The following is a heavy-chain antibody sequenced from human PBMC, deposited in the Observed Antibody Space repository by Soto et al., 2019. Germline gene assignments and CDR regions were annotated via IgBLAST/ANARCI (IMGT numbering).Heavy chain of an antibody. V-gene: IGHV4-4*02. Sequence: QVQLRESGPRLVKPSGTLSLTCAVSGCSITSSNWWTWVRQPPGKGLEWIGESYHSGSSNYNPSLKSRVTISVDKSKNQFFLTLTAVTAANTAVYYGARRYYDDSSGYYLGDWGQGTLVTVSS. CDR2: SYHSGSS. D-gene: IGHD3-22*01. J-gene: IGHJ4*02. CDR1: GCSITSSNW. CDR3: ARRYYDDSSGYYLGD.